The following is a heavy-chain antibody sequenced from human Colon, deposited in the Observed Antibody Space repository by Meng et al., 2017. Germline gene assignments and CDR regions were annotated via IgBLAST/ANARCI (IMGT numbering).Heavy chain of an antibody. CDR3: AKESGYNGGWDHLDY. D-gene: IGHD6-19*01. V-gene: IGHV3-23*04. J-gene: IGHJ4*02. CDR1: GFTFSTYD. Sequence: VQLVEFGGGLVTPGGSLGLSCAASGFTFSTYDMNWVRQAPGKGLEWVSAISRTGAFIYYADSVKGRFTISRDNSRSTLYLEINTLRVDDTAVYYCAKESGYNGGWDHLDYWGQGTLVTVSS. CDR2: ISRTGAFI.